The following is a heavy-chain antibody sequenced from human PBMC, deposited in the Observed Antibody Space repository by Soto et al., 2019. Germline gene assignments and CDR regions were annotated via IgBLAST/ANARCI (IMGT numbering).Heavy chain of an antibody. CDR1: GGSISSSNW. CDR2: IYHSGST. V-gene: IGHV4-4*02. J-gene: IGHJ4*02. D-gene: IGHD3-16*01. CDR3: AKMGDYLFDY. Sequence: SETLSLTCAVSGGSISSSNWWSWVRQPPGKGLEWIGEIYHSGSTNYNPSLKSRLTISVDKSKNQFSLNLSSVTAADTAVYYCAKMGDYLFDYWGRGTLVTVSS.